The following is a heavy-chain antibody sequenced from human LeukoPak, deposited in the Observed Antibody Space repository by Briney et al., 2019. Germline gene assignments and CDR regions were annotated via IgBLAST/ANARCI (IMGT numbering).Heavy chain of an antibody. CDR1: GGSFSGYY. D-gene: IGHD5-18*01. J-gene: IGHJ4*02. V-gene: IGHV4-34*01. Sequence: PSETLSLTCAVYGGSFSGYYWSWIRQPPGKGLEWIGEINHSGSTNYNPSLKSRVTISVDTSKNQFSLKLSSVTAADTAVYYCAKRDPTLGYSYASPFDYWGQGTLVTVSS. CDR3: AKRDPTLGYSYASPFDY. CDR2: INHSGST.